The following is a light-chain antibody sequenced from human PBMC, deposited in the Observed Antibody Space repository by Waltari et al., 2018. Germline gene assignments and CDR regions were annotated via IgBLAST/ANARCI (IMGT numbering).Light chain of an antibody. V-gene: IGKV3D-11*02. Sequence: EIVLTQSPATTSLSPGERATLSCRASENINIFLAWYQQKPGQAPRLLISDASNRAAGVPARFSGSGSLTDFTLTISSLEPEDFGVYYCQQRTNWQSLSFGGGTRVEIK. J-gene: IGKJ4*01. CDR1: ENINIF. CDR2: DAS. CDR3: QQRTNWQSLS.